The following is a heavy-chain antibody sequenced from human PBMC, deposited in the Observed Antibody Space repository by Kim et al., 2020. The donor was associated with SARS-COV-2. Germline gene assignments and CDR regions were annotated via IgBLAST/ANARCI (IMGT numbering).Heavy chain of an antibody. Sequence: SETLSLTCAVYGGSFSGYYWSWIRQPPGKGLEWIGEINHSGSTNYNPSLKSRVTISVDTSKNQFSLKLSSVTAADTAVYYCARGPHSSGYALDYWGQGTL. V-gene: IGHV4-34*01. CDR2: INHSGST. CDR1: GGSFSGYY. J-gene: IGHJ4*02. D-gene: IGHD6-19*01. CDR3: ARGPHSSGYALDY.